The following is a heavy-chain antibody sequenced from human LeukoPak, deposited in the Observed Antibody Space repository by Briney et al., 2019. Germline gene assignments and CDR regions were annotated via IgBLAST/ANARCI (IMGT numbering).Heavy chain of an antibody. Sequence: PGGSLRLSCAATGFTFSSCGMHWVRQAPGKGLEWVAFIRYDGSNKYYADSVKGRFTISRDNSKNTLYLQMNSLRAEDTAVYYCAKDGSWDIVVVPAAMGLFGYYYGMDVWGQGTTVTVSS. D-gene: IGHD2-2*01. CDR2: IRYDGSNK. V-gene: IGHV3-30*02. J-gene: IGHJ6*02. CDR1: GFTFSSCG. CDR3: AKDGSWDIVVVPAAMGLFGYYYGMDV.